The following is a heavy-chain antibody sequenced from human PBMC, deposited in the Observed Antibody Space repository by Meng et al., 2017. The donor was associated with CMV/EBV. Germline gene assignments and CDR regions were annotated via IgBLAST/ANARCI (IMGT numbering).Heavy chain of an antibody. CDR1: GFTFDIYG. D-gene: IGHD2-2*01. J-gene: IGHJ4*02. V-gene: IGHV3-30*02. CDR2: IRYDGSST. CDR3: AKDLWVRQLNTSPSFGY. Sequence: GESLKLSCAASGFTFDIYGLHWARQAPGKGLEWVAFIRYDGSSTYSSDSVKGRFTISRDNSKNTMYLQMNSLTTEDTAIYYCAKDLWVRQLNTSPSFGYWGQGTLVTVSS.